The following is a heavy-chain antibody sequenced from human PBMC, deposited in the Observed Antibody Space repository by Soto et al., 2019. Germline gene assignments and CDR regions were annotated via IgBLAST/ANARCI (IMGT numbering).Heavy chain of an antibody. V-gene: IGHV4-4*02. Sequence: QVQLQESGPGLVRPSGTVSLTCAVSGVSISSDNWWSWVRQPPGKALEWIGEIHHSGSTNYNPSLKSRVTMSVVPSKYLFSLTLNSVTAADTAFYDCARDQGSHPGDWGQGTLVSVSS. J-gene: IGHJ4*02. CDR2: IHHSGST. CDR1: GVSISSDNW. D-gene: IGHD6-13*01. CDR3: ARDQGSHPGD.